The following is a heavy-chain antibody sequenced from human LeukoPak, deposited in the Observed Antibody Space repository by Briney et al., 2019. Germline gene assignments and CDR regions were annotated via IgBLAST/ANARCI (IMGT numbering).Heavy chain of an antibody. CDR2: IYRSGST. J-gene: IGHJ5*02. D-gene: IGHD1-26*01. CDR1: GGSISNYY. Sequence: SETLSLTCTVSGGSISNYYWSWIRQPAGKGLEWIGRIYRSGSTNYNPSLKSRVTMSVDTSKNQFSLKLSSVAAADTAVYYCARGVVGVNWFDPWGQGTPVTVSS. V-gene: IGHV4-4*07. CDR3: ARGVVGVNWFDP.